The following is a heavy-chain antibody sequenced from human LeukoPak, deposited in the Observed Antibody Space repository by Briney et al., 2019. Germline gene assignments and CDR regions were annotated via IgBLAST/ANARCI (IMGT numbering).Heavy chain of an antibody. J-gene: IGHJ3*02. CDR1: EYTFTGYY. CDR2: INPNSGDT. Sequence: ASVKVSCKTSEYTFTGYYIHWVRQAPGQGLEWMGWINPNSGDTEFGQKFQGRVTMTRNTSISTAYMELSSLRSEDTAVYYCARVWQWLVRGGAFDIWGQGTMVTVSS. V-gene: IGHV1-2*02. CDR3: ARVWQWLVRGGAFDI. D-gene: IGHD6-19*01.